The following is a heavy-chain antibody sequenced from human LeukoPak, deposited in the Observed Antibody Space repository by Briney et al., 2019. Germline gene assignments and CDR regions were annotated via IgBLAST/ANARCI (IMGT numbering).Heavy chain of an antibody. V-gene: IGHV4-38-2*02. CDR1: GYSISSGHY. Sequence: SETLSLTCTVSGYSISSGHYWGWIRQPPGKGLEWIGSIYHSGSTYYNPSLKSRVTISVDTSKNQFSLKLSSVTAADTAVYYCARDATMMGNYFNYWGPGTLVTVSS. D-gene: IGHD5-12*01. CDR2: IYHSGST. CDR3: ARDATMMGNYFNY. J-gene: IGHJ4*02.